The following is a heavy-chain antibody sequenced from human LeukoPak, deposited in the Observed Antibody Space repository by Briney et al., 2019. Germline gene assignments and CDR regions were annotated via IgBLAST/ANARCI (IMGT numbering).Heavy chain of an antibody. V-gene: IGHV4-34*01. Sequence: SETLSLTCAVYGGSFSAYYWTWLRQPPGKGLKWIGELNHSGGGKYNSCRRRRGSISVGTSYKQFSLRLCAVTAADTGVYYCAPRGHREHRFVYGKWSDPWGEGTRVTVSS. CDR2: LNHSGGG. J-gene: IGHJ5*02. CDR1: GGSFSAYY. D-gene: IGHD5-24*01. CDR3: APRGHREHRFVYGKWSDP.